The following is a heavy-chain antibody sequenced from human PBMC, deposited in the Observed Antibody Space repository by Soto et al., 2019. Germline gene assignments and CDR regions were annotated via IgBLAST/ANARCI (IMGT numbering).Heavy chain of an antibody. CDR3: ARDLRYGSGIVDY. D-gene: IGHD3-10*01. J-gene: IGHJ4*02. V-gene: IGHV3-21*01. Sequence: GGSLRLSCAASGFTFSSYSMNWVRQAPGKGLEWVSSISSSSSYIYYADSVKGRFTISRDNAKNSLYLQMNSLRAEDTAVYYCARDLRYGSGIVDYWGQGTLVTVSS. CDR2: ISSSSSYI. CDR1: GFTFSSYS.